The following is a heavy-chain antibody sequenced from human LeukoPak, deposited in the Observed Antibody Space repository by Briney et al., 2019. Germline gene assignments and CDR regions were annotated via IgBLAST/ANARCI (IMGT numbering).Heavy chain of an antibody. CDR1: GYTFTNYA. J-gene: IGHJ3*02. CDR3: ARGPQGAFDI. CDR2: IIPILGIA. V-gene: IGHV1-69*04. Sequence: ASVKVSCKASGYTFTNYAMHWVRQAPGQGLEWMGRIIPILGIANYAQKFQGRVTITADKSTSTAYMELSSLRSEDTAVYYCARGPQGAFDIWGQGTMVTVSS.